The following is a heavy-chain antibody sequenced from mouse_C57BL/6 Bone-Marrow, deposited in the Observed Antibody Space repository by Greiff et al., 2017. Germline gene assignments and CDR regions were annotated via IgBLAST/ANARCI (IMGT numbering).Heavy chain of an antibody. D-gene: IGHD1-1*01. CDR2: IHPNSGST. J-gene: IGHJ3*01. CDR1: GYTFTSYW. Sequence: VQLQQPLAELVKPGASVTLSCKASGYTFTSYWMHWVKQRPGQGLAWIGMIHPNSGSTNYNEKFKSKATLTVDKSSSTAYMQLSSLTSEDSAVYYCARTDYYGSRNWGQGTLVTVSA. CDR3: ARTDYYGSRN. V-gene: IGHV1-64*01.